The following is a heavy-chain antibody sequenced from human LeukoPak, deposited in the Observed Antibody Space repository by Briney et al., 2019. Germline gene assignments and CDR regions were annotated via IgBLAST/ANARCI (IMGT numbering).Heavy chain of an antibody. CDR3: ASSRRGYTSGWFFDY. J-gene: IGHJ4*02. V-gene: IGHV4-59*01. Sequence: SETLSLTCTVSGGSISSYYWSWIRQSPGKGLEWIGYIFHFGSPHYSPSLRSRVTISIDTSKNQFSLKLTSVTTADTAIYYCASSRRGYTSGWFFDYWAREPWSPSPQ. CDR1: GGSISSYY. CDR2: IFHFGSP. D-gene: IGHD6-13*01.